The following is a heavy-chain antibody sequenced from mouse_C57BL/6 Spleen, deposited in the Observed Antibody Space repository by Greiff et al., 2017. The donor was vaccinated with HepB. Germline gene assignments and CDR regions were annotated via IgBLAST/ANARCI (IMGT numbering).Heavy chain of an antibody. V-gene: IGHV7-3*01. J-gene: IGHJ2*01. Sequence: EVQVVESGGGLVQPGGSLSLSCAASGFTFTDYYMSWVRQPPGKALEWLGFIRNKANGYTTEYSASVKGRFTISRDNSQSILYLQMNALRAEDSATYYCARYLPRTEGFDYWGQGTTLTVSS. CDR2: IRNKANGYTT. CDR1: GFTFTDYY. CDR3: ARYLPRTEGFDY.